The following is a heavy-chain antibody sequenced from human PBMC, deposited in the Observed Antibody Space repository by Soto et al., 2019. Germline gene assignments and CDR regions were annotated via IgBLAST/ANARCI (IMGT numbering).Heavy chain of an antibody. CDR3: ARNLLEAAAGRQPFDY. Sequence: ASVKVSCKASGYTFTSYGISWVRQAPGQGLEWMGWISAYNGNTNYAQKLQGRVTMTTDTSTSIAYMELRSLRSDDTAVYYCARNLLEAAAGRQPFDYWGQGTLVTVSS. CDR2: ISAYNGNT. CDR1: GYTFTSYG. V-gene: IGHV1-18*01. D-gene: IGHD6-13*01. J-gene: IGHJ4*02.